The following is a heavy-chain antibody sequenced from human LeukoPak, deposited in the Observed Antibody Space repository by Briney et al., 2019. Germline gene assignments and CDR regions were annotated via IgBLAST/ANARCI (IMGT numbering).Heavy chain of an antibody. V-gene: IGHV4-39*07. CDR3: ARDFRAARRGHDY. CDR2: IYYSGST. D-gene: IGHD6-6*01. CDR1: GYSISSSSYY. J-gene: IGHJ4*02. Sequence: SETLSLTCTVSGYSISSSSYYWGWIRQPPGKGLEWIGSIYYSGSTYYNPSLKSRVTISVDTSKNQFSLKLSSVTAADTAVYYCARDFRAARRGHDYWGQGTLVTVSS.